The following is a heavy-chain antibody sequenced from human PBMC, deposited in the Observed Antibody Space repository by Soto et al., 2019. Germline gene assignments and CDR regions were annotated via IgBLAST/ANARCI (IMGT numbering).Heavy chain of an antibody. J-gene: IGHJ4*02. CDR3: ARDPPGIAASGAGG. V-gene: IGHV3-53*01. CDR2: IYSGGNT. Sequence: EVQLVESGGGFIQPGGSLRLSCAASGFTVSNNYMRWVRQAPGKGLEWVSLIYSGGNTHYADSVKGRFTISRDNSKNTLFLQMNSLRVEDTAVYYCARDPPGIAASGAGGWGQGTLVTVSS. D-gene: IGHD6-13*01. CDR1: GFTVSNNY.